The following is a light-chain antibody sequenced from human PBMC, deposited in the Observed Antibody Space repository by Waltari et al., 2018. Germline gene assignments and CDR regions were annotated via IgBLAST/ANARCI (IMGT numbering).Light chain of an antibody. CDR1: TSDVGSYNL. V-gene: IGLV2-23*02. Sequence: QSALTQPASVSGSPGQSITISCTGTTSDVGSYNLVSWYQQHPGKAPKLMIYEVSKRPSGVSNRFSGSKYGNTASLTISGLQAEDEADYYCCSYAGSSPYVFETGTKVTVL. CDR2: EVS. CDR3: CSYAGSSPYV. J-gene: IGLJ1*01.